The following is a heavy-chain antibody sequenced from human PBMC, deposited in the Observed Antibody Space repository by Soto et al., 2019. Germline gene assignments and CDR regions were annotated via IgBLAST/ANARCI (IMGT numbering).Heavy chain of an antibody. CDR3: ARERYSYGPYYFDY. D-gene: IGHD5-18*01. CDR1: GITFSDYY. V-gene: IGHV3-11*01. CDR2: ITSSGSTT. J-gene: IGHJ4*02. Sequence: QVQLVESGGDLVKPGGSLRLSCAASGITFSDYYMSWIRQAPGKGLKWVSSITSSGSTTYYTDSVKGRFTISRDNAKNSLYLQMNSLRAEDTAVYYCARERYSYGPYYFDYWGQGTLVTVSS.